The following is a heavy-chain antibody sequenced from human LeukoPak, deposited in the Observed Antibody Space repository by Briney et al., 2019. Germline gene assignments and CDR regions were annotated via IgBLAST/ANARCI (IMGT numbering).Heavy chain of an antibody. V-gene: IGHV3-11*01. Sequence: GGSLRLSCAASGFTFSDYYMSWIRQAPGKGLEWVAYITSSGNDIYYADSVKGRFTISRDNAKNALFLRMNSLRVEDKATYYCASDIVATSGDFWGQGTLVSVSS. CDR2: ITSSGNDI. J-gene: IGHJ4*02. CDR3: ASDIVATSGDF. CDR1: GFTFSDYY. D-gene: IGHD5-12*01.